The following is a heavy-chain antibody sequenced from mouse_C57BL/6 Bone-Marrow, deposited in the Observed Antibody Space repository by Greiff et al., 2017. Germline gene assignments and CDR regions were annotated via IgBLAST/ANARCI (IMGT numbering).Heavy chain of an antibody. D-gene: IGHD2-1*01. CDR3: TTGYLLWPH. V-gene: IGHV14-4*01. Sequence: VQLQQSGAELVRPGASVKLSCTASGFNIKDDYMHWVKQRPEQGLEWIGWIDPENGATEYASKFQGKAPITADTSSNPAYLQLSSLTSEDTAVYYCTTGYLLWPHWSQGTTLTVSS. CDR1: GFNIKDDY. J-gene: IGHJ2*01. CDR2: IDPENGAT.